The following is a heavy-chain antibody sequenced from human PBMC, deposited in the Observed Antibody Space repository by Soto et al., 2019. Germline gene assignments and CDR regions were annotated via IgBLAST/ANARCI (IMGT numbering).Heavy chain of an antibody. CDR3: AREGSSNWSRGLNWFDP. CDR2: VSGSGDST. Sequence: GSLRLSCGASGFTFSSYAMSWVRQAPGKGLEWVSGVSGSGDSTYYADSVKGRFTVSRANSENTLYLQMNSLMAEDTAVYYCAREGSSNWSRGLNWFDPWGQGTLVTV. CDR1: GFTFSSYA. D-gene: IGHD6-13*01. J-gene: IGHJ5*02. V-gene: IGHV3-23*01.